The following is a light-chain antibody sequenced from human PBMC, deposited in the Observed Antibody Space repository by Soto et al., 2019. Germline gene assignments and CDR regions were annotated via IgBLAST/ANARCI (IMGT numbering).Light chain of an antibody. CDR2: GAS. CDR1: QSVNSN. J-gene: IGKJ1*01. Sequence: TVMTQSPSTLSVSPGERATLSCRASQSVNSNLAWYQQKPGQAPRVLIYGASTRATGIPARFSGSGSGTEFTLTISSLQSEDFTVYSCLQYHNLWAFGQGTKVDIK. V-gene: IGKV3-15*01. CDR3: LQYHNLWA.